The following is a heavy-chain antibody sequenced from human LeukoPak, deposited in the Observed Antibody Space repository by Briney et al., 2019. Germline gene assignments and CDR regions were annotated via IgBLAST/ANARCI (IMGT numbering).Heavy chain of an antibody. CDR2: IYDSGST. Sequence: SQTLSLTCTVSGGSIRNGNYYWTWIRQHQGKALEWIGYIYDSGSTYYNPSLKSRLTISIDTSKNQFSLKLTSVTAPDTAVYYCARHSVSHVTDPWGQGTLVTVSS. D-gene: IGHD2/OR15-2a*01. V-gene: IGHV4-31*03. CDR1: GGSIRNGNYY. J-gene: IGHJ5*02. CDR3: ARHSVSHVTDP.